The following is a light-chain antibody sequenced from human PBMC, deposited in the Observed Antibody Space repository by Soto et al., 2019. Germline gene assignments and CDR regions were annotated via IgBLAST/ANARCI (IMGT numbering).Light chain of an antibody. CDR2: AAS. Sequence: EIVLTQSPGTLSLSPGERATLSCRASQSVADNYLAWYQQKPGQPPRLLIYAASRRAAGIPDTFSGSGSGTDFSLTITRLEPEDFALYYCQQYGHSHRTFGQGTKVEVK. J-gene: IGKJ1*01. V-gene: IGKV3-20*01. CDR1: QSVADNY. CDR3: QQYGHSHRT.